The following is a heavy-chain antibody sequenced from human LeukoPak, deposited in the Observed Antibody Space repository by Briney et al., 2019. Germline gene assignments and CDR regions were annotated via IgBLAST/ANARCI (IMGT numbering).Heavy chain of an antibody. CDR1: GFSFSVYA. CDR3: AREMTSVVGKNLDY. CDR2: ISYDGSNE. Sequence: GGSLRLSCAVSGFSFSVYAMHWVRQAPGKGLEWMALISYDGSNELYADSVKGRFTISRDNSKNTLYLQMNSLRPEDTAVYYCAREMTSVVGKNLDYWGQGNLGTVSS. J-gene: IGHJ4*02. D-gene: IGHD4-23*01. V-gene: IGHV3-30-3*01.